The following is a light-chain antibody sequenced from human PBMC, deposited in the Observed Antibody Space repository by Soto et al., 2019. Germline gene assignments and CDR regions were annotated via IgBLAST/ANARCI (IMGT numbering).Light chain of an antibody. J-gene: IGKJ4*01. CDR1: QSVTTF. V-gene: IGKV3-11*01. CDR2: DAS. CDR3: QQRTNWPLT. Sequence: EIVLTQSPVTLSLSPGERATLSCRASQSVTTFLAWYQQKPCQAPRLLIDDASKRATGIPARFSGSGSGTDFTLAISSLEPEDFGVYYCQQRTNWPLTFGGGTKVEIK.